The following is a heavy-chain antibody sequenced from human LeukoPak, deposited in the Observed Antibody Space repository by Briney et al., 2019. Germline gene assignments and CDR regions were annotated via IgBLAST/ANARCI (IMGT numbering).Heavy chain of an antibody. CDR1: GFTFSDYT. D-gene: IGHD3-10*01. V-gene: IGHV3-21*01. CDR2: ISSSGNYI. J-gene: IGHJ4*02. CDR3: ARDVYYGSGSQRLDF. Sequence: GGSLRLSCAASGFTFSDYTMNWVRQAPGKGLEWVSYISSSGNYIYYADSIKGRFTISRDNAKNSVYLQMNSLRGEGTAVYYCARDVYYGSGSQRLDFWGQGTLVTVSS.